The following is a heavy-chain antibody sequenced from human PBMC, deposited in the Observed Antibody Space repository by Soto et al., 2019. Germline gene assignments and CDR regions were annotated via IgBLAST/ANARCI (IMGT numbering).Heavy chain of an antibody. CDR2: INAGNGNT. J-gene: IGHJ5*02. D-gene: IGHD1-26*01. Sequence: QVQLVQSGAEVKKPGASVKVSCKASGYTFTSYAMHWVRQAPGQRLEWMGWINAGNGNTKYSQKFQGRVTITRDTFASTAYMELSSLRSEDTPVYYCARWEWETSWFDPWGQGTLVTVSS. V-gene: IGHV1-3*01. CDR1: GYTFTSYA. CDR3: ARWEWETSWFDP.